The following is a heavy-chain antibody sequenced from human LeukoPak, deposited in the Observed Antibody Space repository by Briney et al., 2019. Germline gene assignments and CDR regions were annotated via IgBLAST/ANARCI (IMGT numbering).Heavy chain of an antibody. V-gene: IGHV3-7*01. CDR1: GFTFSSYW. J-gene: IGHJ6*02. CDR3: ARFLSPTVTTPYYYYGMDV. CDR2: IKQDGSEK. Sequence: GGSLRLSCAASGFTFSSYWMSWARQAPGKGLEWVANIKQDGSEKYYVDSVKGRFTISRDNAKNSLYLQMNSLRAEDTAVYYCARFLSPTVTTPYYYYGMDVWGQGTTVTVSS. D-gene: IGHD4-17*01.